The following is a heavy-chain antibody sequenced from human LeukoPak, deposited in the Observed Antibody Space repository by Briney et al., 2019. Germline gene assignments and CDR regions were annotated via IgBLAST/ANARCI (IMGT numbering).Heavy chain of an antibody. J-gene: IGHJ4*02. Sequence: GGSLRLSCAASGFTFSKAWMSWVRQAPGKGLEWVGRIKSKTAGGTTDYAATVKGRFTISRDDSKNTLDLQMNSLKTEDTGMYYCVTDVPYPAPQIDFWGQGTLVTVSS. CDR3: VTDVPYPAPQIDF. CDR1: GFTFSKAW. V-gene: IGHV3-15*01. D-gene: IGHD2-2*01. CDR2: IKSKTAGGTT.